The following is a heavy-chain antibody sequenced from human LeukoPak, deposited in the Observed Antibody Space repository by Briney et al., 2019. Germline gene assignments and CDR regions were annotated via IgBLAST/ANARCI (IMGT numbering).Heavy chain of an antibody. CDR3: ARRPGYNTQTGYYGDENYFDY. CDR1: GDSISSHY. D-gene: IGHD4-17*01. CDR2: IYNSGST. Sequence: PSETLSLTCTVSGDSISSHYWSWIREPPGKGLEWIGYIYNSGSTNYNPSLKSRVTISVDTSKNQFSLKLTSVTAADTAVYYCARRPGYNTQTGYYGDENYFDYWGQGTLVTVSS. V-gene: IGHV4-4*08. J-gene: IGHJ4*02.